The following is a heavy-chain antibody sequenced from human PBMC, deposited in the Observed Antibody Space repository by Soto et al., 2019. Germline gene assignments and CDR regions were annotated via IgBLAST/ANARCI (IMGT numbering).Heavy chain of an antibody. J-gene: IGHJ4*02. Sequence: QVQLQESGPGLVKPSQNLSLTGTVSGGSISSGGYYWSWIRQHPGKGLEWIGYMYYSGSTYYNPSLQSRVTIAVDTSKNQFSLKLSSVTAADTAVYYCARVGAPSSPIDYWGQGTLVTVS. V-gene: IGHV4-31*03. CDR3: ARVGAPSSPIDY. CDR1: GGSISSGGYY. D-gene: IGHD1-26*01. CDR2: MYYSGST.